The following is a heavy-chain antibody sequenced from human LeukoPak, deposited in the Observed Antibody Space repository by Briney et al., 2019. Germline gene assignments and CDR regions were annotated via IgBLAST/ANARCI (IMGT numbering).Heavy chain of an antibody. CDR3: ARYSAVSSPGPFDM. D-gene: IGHD5/OR15-5a*01. V-gene: IGHV3-7*03. J-gene: IGHJ3*02. CDR2: IKQNGAEG. CDR1: GFIFRSFW. Sequence: GKSLRLSCTASGFIFRSFWMSWVRQAPGKRLEWVANIKQNGAEGYYLDSVKGRFTISRDNAKNSVYLQMSSLRVEDTAMYYCARYSAVSSPGPFDMWGQGTMVTVSS.